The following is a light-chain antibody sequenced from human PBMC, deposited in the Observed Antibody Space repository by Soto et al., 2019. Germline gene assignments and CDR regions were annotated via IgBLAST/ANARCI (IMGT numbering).Light chain of an antibody. CDR2: KAS. J-gene: IGKJ1*01. CDR1: QSISSW. Sequence: DIQMTQSPSTLSASVGDRVTITCRASQSISSWLAWYQQKPGKAPKLLIYKASSLESGVPSMFCGSGSMTEFTLTISSLQPDDFATDYCQQYNSYPWTFGQGTKVEIK. V-gene: IGKV1-5*03. CDR3: QQYNSYPWT.